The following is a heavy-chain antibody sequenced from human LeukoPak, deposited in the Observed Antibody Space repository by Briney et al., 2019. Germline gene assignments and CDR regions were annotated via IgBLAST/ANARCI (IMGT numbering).Heavy chain of an antibody. V-gene: IGHV1-24*01. D-gene: IGHD2-2*01. CDR1: VSSLTGLP. CDR2: SDPDDGET. CDR3: ATDGGTSVHGVDY. Sequence: ASVRVSCKVSVSSLTGLPMHWLRQSPGGGLEWLGGSDPDDGETIYAQRFQGRLTMTEDTSADTAYMDLNSLTSEDTAVYYCATDGGTSVHGVDYWGQGTLVIVSS. J-gene: IGHJ4*02.